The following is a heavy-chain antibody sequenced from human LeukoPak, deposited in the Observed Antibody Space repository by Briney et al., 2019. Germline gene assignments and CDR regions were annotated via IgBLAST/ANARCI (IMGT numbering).Heavy chain of an antibody. V-gene: IGHV4-38-2*02. CDR3: ASRPWSDGGAFDI. Sequence: PSETLSLTCTVSGYSISSGYYWGWIRQPPGKGLEWIGSIYHSGSTYYNPSLKSRVTISVDTSKNQFSLKLSSVTAADTAVYYCASRPWSDGGAFDIWGQGTMVTVSS. J-gene: IGHJ3*02. CDR1: GYSISSGYY. D-gene: IGHD2-8*02. CDR2: IYHSGST.